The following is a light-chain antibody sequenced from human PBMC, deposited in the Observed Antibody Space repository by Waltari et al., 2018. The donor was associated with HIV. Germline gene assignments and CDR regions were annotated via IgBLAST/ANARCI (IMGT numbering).Light chain of an antibody. V-gene: IGKV3-20*01. CDR1: QRVSSSS. Sequence: EIVLTQSPGTLSLSPGERATLSCRASQRVSSSSLAWYQQKPGQAPRLFSYGASSRATGIPDRFSVSGSGTDFTLTISRLEPEDFAVYYCQQYGSSPRTFGQGTKVEIK. CDR3: QQYGSSPRT. J-gene: IGKJ1*01. CDR2: GAS.